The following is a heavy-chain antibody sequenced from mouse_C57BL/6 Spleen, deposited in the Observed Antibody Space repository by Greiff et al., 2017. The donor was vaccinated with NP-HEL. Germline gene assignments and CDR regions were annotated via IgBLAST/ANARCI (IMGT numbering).Heavy chain of an antibody. J-gene: IGHJ4*01. CDR3: TRRDGYYVRCAMDY. Sequence: EVQVVESGGGLVQPGGSMKLSCAASGFTFSDAWMDWVRQSPEKGLEWVAEIRNKANNHATYYAESVKGRFTISRDDSKSSVYLQMNSLRAEDTGIYYCTRRDGYYVRCAMDYWGQGTSVTVSS. CDR2: IRNKANNHAT. V-gene: IGHV6-6*01. CDR1: GFTFSDAW. D-gene: IGHD2-3*01.